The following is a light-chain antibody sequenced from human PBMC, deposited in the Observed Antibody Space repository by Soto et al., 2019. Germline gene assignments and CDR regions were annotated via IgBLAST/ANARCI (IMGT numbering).Light chain of an antibody. Sequence: QSALTQPASVSGSPGQSITISCTGTSSDVGGYTYVSWYQQHPGKAPKLMIYDVSNRPSGVSNRFSGSKSGNTASLTISGLQAEDEADYYCSSYTSSSTLGVFGTGTKLT. CDR2: DVS. J-gene: IGLJ1*01. CDR1: SSDVGGYTY. CDR3: SSYTSSSTLGV. V-gene: IGLV2-14*01.